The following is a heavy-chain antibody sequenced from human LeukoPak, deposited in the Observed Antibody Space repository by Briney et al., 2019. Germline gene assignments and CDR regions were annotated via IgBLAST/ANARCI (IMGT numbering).Heavy chain of an antibody. CDR3: ARGPPGIAVAGTGYYYYYMDV. D-gene: IGHD6-19*01. CDR1: GGSISSYY. V-gene: IGHV4-59*01. J-gene: IGHJ6*03. CDR2: IYYSGST. Sequence: PSETLSLTCTVSGGSISSYYWSWIRQPPGKGLEWIGYIYYSGSTNYNPSLKSRVTISVDTSKNQFSLKLSSVTAADTAVYYCARGPPGIAVAGTGYYYYYMDVWGKGTTVTISS.